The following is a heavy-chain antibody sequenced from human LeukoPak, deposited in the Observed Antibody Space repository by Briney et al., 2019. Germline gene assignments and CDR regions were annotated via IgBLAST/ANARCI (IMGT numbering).Heavy chain of an antibody. V-gene: IGHV3-30-3*01. D-gene: IGHD5-24*01. CDR1: GFTFSSYA. CDR3: ARDHKGGDGADAFDI. CDR2: ISYDGSNK. J-gene: IGHJ3*02. Sequence: SGGSLRLSCAASGFTFSSYAMHWVRQAPGKGLEWVAVISYDGSNKYYADSVKGRFTISRDNSKNTLYLQMNSLRAEDTAVYYCARDHKGGDGADAFDIWGHGTMVTVSS.